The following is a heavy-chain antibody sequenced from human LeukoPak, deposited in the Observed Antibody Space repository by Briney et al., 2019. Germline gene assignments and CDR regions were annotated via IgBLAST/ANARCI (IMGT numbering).Heavy chain of an antibody. CDR2: INPSGGST. CDR3: ARDSPRITMVRGALPGY. CDR1: GYTFTSYY. J-gene: IGHJ4*02. Sequence: ASVKVSCKASGYTFTSYYMHWVRQAPGQGLEWMGIINPSGGSTSYAQKLQGRVTMTRDTSTSTVYMELSSLRSEDTAVYYCARDSPRITMVRGALPGYWGQGTLVTVSS. D-gene: IGHD3-10*01. V-gene: IGHV1-46*01.